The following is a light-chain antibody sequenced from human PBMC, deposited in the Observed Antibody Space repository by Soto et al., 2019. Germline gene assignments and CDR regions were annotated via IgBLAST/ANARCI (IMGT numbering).Light chain of an antibody. CDR3: QESYSSPAVS. Sequence: DIQMTQSPSSLSASVEDRVIITCRASQSISNHLNWYQQKPGKAPKLLIYATSTLHSGVPARFSGSGSGTEFTLTISSLQAEDFATYLCQESYSSPAVSFGGGTKVDIK. CDR1: QSISNH. V-gene: IGKV1-39*01. CDR2: ATS. J-gene: IGKJ4*01.